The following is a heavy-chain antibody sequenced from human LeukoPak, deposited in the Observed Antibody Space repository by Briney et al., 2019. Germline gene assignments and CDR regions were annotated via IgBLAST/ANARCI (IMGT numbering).Heavy chain of an antibody. D-gene: IGHD5-18*01. J-gene: IGHJ3*02. CDR1: GFTFSSYD. CDR3: AKGGYGIQLWWAFDI. V-gene: IGHV3-30*18. Sequence: PGGSLRLSCAASGFTFSSYDMHWVRQAPGKGLEWVALISYDGGNKYYADSVKGRFTISRDSSKNTLYLQMNSLRPEDTAIYYCAKGGYGIQLWWAFDIWGQGTMVTVPS. CDR2: ISYDGGNK.